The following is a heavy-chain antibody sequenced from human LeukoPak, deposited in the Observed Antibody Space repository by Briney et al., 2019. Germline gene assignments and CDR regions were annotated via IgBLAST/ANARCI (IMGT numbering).Heavy chain of an antibody. CDR1: GFTFSYYG. CDR3: ATIGYCSSTSCDY. CDR2: IWYDGSNK. V-gene: IGHV3-33*01. Sequence: GGSLRLSCAASGFTFSYYGMHWVRQAPGKGLEWVAVIWYDGSNKYSADSVKGRFTISRDNSKNTLYLQMNSLRAEDTAVYYCATIGYCSSTSCDYWGQGTLVTVSS. J-gene: IGHJ4*02. D-gene: IGHD2-2*01.